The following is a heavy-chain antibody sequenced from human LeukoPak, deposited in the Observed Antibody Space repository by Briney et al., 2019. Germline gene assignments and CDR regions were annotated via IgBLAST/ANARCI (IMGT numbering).Heavy chain of an antibody. V-gene: IGHV4-61*02. CDR3: ARDNSVRDEAWWFNP. D-gene: IGHD5-24*01. CDR2: IYNGGST. Sequence: SETLSLTCTVSGDSISSGSYYWTWIRQPAGKGLEWIGRIYNGGSTKYGPSLESRVTISVDTSKNQFSLKLSSVTAADTAVYYCARDNSVRDEAWWFNPWGQGTLVTVSS. J-gene: IGHJ5*02. CDR1: GDSISSGSYY.